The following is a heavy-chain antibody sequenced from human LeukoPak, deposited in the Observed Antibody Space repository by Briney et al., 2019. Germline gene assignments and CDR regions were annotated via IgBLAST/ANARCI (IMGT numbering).Heavy chain of an antibody. D-gene: IGHD2-21*02. J-gene: IGHJ4*02. V-gene: IGHV3-21*01. CDR3: ARRSDWGDFDY. Sequence: PGGSLRLSCAASGFTFSSNSMNWVRQAPGRGLEWVSSITSSSTYIYYADSVKGRFTISRDNAKNSLYLQMSSLRGEDTAVYHCARRSDWGDFDYWGQGTLVTVSS. CDR2: ITSSSTYI. CDR1: GFTFSSNS.